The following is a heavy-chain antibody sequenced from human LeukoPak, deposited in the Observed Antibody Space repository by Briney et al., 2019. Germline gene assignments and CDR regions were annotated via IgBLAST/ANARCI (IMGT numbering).Heavy chain of an antibody. J-gene: IGHJ4*02. Sequence: TGGSLRLSCAASGFTFSSYAMSWVRQAPGKGLEWVSAISGSGGSTYYADSVKGRFTISRDNSKNTLYLQMNSLRAEDTAVYYCAKGYVYYDSSGYPPVDYWGQGTLVTVSS. CDR3: AKGYVYYDSSGYPPVDY. V-gene: IGHV3-23*01. CDR2: ISGSGGST. CDR1: GFTFSSYA. D-gene: IGHD3-22*01.